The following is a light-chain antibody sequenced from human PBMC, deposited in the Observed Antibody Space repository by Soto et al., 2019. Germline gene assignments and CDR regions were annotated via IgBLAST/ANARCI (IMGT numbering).Light chain of an antibody. CDR2: GAT. V-gene: IGKV3-20*01. CDR1: QSVSSSY. J-gene: IGKJ1*01. Sequence: EIVLTQSPGTLSLSPGERATLSLSASQSVSSSYLAWYQQSRGQAPRLLIYGATSRATGIPDRFSGSGSGTDFTLTISRLEPEDFAVYYCHQYGSSPATFGQGTKVDIK. CDR3: HQYGSSPAT.